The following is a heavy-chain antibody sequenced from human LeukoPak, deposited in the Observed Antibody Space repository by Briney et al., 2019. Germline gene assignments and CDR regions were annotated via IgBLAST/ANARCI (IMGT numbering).Heavy chain of an antibody. D-gene: IGHD6-13*01. CDR1: GYTFTSYY. CDR2: INPSGGST. J-gene: IGHJ4*02. Sequence: ASVKVSCKASGYTFTSYYMHWVRQAPGQGLEWMGIINPSGGSTSYAQKFQGWVTMTRDTSISTAYMELSRLRSDDTAVYYCARGYSSSWYVFPDSDTSGSLLGYWGQGTLVTVSS. V-gene: IGHV1-46*01. CDR3: ARGYSSSWYVFPDSDTSGSLLGY.